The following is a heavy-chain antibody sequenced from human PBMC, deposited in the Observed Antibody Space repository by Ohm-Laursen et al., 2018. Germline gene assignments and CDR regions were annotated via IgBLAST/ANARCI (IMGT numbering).Heavy chain of an antibody. D-gene: IGHD4-11*01. J-gene: IGHJ4*02. CDR1: GVTFSSYA. CDR3: AKRDVSNYHCFDS. V-gene: IGHV3-23*01. CDR2: ISAGGGNT. Sequence: SLRLSCSASGVTFSSYAMSWVRQAPGKGLEWVSAISAGGGNTYYADSVKGRFTISRDNSKNTLYLQMNGLRAEDTAVYYCAKRDVSNYHCFDSWGQGTLVTVSS.